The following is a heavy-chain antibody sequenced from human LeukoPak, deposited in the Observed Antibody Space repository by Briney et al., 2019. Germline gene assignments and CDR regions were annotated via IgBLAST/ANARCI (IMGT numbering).Heavy chain of an antibody. Sequence: SETLSLTCTVSGGSIRSTSYYWGWIRQPPGKGLEWIGSIYYSGSTYCNPSLKSRVTISVDTSKNQFSLKLSSVTAADTAVYYCGRLFYDFWSGHYYYMDVWGKGTTVTVSS. CDR3: GRLFYDFWSGHYYYMDV. D-gene: IGHD3-3*01. CDR1: GGSIRSTSYY. CDR2: IYYSGST. J-gene: IGHJ6*03. V-gene: IGHV4-39*01.